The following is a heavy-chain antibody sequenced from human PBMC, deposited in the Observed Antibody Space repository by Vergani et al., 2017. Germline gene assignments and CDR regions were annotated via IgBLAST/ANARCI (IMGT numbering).Heavy chain of an antibody. V-gene: IGHV4-39*01. D-gene: IGHD6-13*01. CDR3: ARHKEQLVPGNYYYYYYMDV. CDR2: IYYSGST. J-gene: IGHJ6*03. CDR1: GGSIRSTFYY. Sequence: QLQLQESDPRLVKPSETLSLTCTVSGGSIRSTFYYWGWIRQPPGKGLEWIGTIYYSGSTYYNPSLKSRVTISVDTSKNQFSLKLNSVTAADTAVYYCARHKEQLVPGNYYYYYYMDVWGKGTTVTVSS.